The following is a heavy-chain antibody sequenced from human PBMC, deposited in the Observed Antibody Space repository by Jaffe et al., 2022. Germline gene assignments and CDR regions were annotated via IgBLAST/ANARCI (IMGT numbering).Heavy chain of an antibody. CDR1: GGSISSSSYY. D-gene: IGHD3-16*01. CDR2: IYYSGST. CDR3: ASWGYYDYIWGRQYFQH. Sequence: QLQLQESGPGLVKPSETLSLTCTVSGGSISSSSYYWGWIRQPPGKGLEWIGSIYYSGSTYYNPSLKSRVTISVDTSKNQFSLKLSSVTAADTAVYYCASWGYYDYIWGRQYFQHWGQGTLVTVSS. V-gene: IGHV4-39*01. J-gene: IGHJ1*01.